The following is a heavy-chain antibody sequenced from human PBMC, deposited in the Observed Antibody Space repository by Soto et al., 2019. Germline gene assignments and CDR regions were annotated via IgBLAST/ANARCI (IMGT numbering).Heavy chain of an antibody. CDR1: GFSFSTNGVG. CDR2: IYWDDDK. D-gene: IGHD5-18*01. V-gene: IGHV2-5*02. Sequence: QITLKESGPALVKPTQTLTLTCTFSGFSFSTNGVGVGWLRQPPGKALEWLALIYWDDDKRHSPYLKSRLTITKNTSKNQVVLTMTNMDPVDTGTYYCAHAGRGRGYSYGWTPNFWGQGTLVTVSS. J-gene: IGHJ4*02. CDR3: AHAGRGRGYSYGWTPNF.